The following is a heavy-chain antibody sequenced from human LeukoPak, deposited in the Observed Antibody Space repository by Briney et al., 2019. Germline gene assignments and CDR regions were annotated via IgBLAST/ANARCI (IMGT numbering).Heavy chain of an antibody. D-gene: IGHD6-19*01. V-gene: IGHV1-3*01. CDR3: ARVEAVAGAGYFDY. Sequence: ASVKVSCKASGYTFTSYAMHWVRQAPGQRLEWMGWINAGNGNTKYSQKFQGRVTITRDTSASTAYMELSSLRSEDTAVYYCARVEAVAGAGYFDYWGQGTLVTVSS. CDR1: GYTFTSYA. CDR2: INAGNGNT. J-gene: IGHJ4*02.